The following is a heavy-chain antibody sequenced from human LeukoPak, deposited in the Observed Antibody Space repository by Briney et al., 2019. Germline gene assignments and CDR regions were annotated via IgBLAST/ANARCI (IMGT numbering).Heavy chain of an antibody. CDR1: GFSMSVYW. J-gene: IGHJ4*02. D-gene: IGHD3-22*01. Sequence: GGSLRLSCEASGFSMSVYWKSWVRQAPGKGLEWVGNIKQDGSERNYVDSVKGRFTISRDNAKKSLYLQMNSLRAEDTAVYYCARDWGAYYHFFDYWGQGTLVTVSS. V-gene: IGHV3-7*01. CDR2: IKQDGSER. CDR3: ARDWGAYYHFFDY.